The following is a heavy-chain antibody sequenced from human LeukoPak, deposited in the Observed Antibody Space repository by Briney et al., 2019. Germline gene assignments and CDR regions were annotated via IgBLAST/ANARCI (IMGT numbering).Heavy chain of an antibody. CDR2: IYYSGST. D-gene: IGHD3-3*01. CDR1: GGSISSSSYY. Sequence: SETLSLTCTVSGGSISSSSYYWGWIRQPPGKGLEWIGSIYYSGSTYYNPSLKSRVTISVDTSKNQFSLKLSSVTAADTAVYYCARGDYDFWSGLNWFDPWGQGTLVTVSS. J-gene: IGHJ5*02. CDR3: ARGDYDFWSGLNWFDP. V-gene: IGHV4-39*07.